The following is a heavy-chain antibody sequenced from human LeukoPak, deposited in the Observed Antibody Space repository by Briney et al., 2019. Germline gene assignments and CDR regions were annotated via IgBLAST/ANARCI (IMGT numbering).Heavy chain of an antibody. CDR3: AKDPGTKNDYGDYKLERYSYYYGMDV. CDR2: ISYDGSNK. CDR1: GLTFSSYG. D-gene: IGHD4-17*01. V-gene: IGHV3-30*18. Sequence: PAGGSLRLSCAASGLTFSSYGMHRVRQAPGKGLEWVAVISYDGSNKYYADSVKGRSTISRDNSKNTLYLRMSSLRAEDTAVYYCAKDPGTKNDYGDYKLERYSYYYGMDVWGQGTTVNVSS. J-gene: IGHJ6*02.